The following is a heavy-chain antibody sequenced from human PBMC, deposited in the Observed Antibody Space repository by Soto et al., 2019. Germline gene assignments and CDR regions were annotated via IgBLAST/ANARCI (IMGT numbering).Heavy chain of an antibody. J-gene: IGHJ4*02. CDR1: GGSISSGDYY. D-gene: IGHD4-4*01. Sequence: SETLSRTCTVSGGSISSGDYYWIWIRQPPGKGLEWIGYIYYSGSTYYNPSLKSRVTISVDTSKNQFSLKLSSVTAADTAVYYCARDGGYSTLLDYWGQGTLVTVSS. CDR3: ARDGGYSTLLDY. CDR2: IYYSGST. V-gene: IGHV4-30-4*01.